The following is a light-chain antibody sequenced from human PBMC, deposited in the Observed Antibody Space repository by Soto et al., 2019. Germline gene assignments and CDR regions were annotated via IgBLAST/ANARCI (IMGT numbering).Light chain of an antibody. V-gene: IGKV3-20*01. CDR1: QSVSGSY. CDR2: GAS. J-gene: IGKJ3*01. Sequence: IVLTQSPGTLSLSPGEGATLSCRASQSVSGSYLAWYQQRPGQAPRLVIYGASRRATGIPDRFSGSGSGTDFTLSIGRLEPEDFAVYYCQQYGTSPTTFGPGTNVDIK. CDR3: QQYGTSPTT.